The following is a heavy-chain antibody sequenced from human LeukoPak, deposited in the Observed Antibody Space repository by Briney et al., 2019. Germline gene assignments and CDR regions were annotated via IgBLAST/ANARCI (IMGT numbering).Heavy chain of an antibody. CDR3: AKDRGKAAAGWLDP. D-gene: IGHD6-13*01. Sequence: GGSLILSCAASGFTFRNYAMSWVRQAPGKGLEWVSAISDGGTSTFYADSVKGQFTISRDNSYNTLYLQMNTLRAEDTAIYYCAKDRGKAAAGWLDPWGQGTLVTVSS. CDR1: GFTFRNYA. J-gene: IGHJ5*02. CDR2: ISDGGTST. V-gene: IGHV3-23*01.